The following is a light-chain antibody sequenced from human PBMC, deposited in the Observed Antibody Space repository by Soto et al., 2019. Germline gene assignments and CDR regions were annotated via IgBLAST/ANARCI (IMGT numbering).Light chain of an antibody. CDR1: QSISNL. V-gene: IGKV1-5*01. Sequence: DIQMTQSPSTLSATVGDRVTNACRASQSISNLLAWYQQRPGKAPQLLIYDASTLLRGVPSRFSGSGFVTEFTLTISILQPDDFATYYCQQFNRYSSWTFGQGTKVDIK. CDR3: QQFNRYSSWT. J-gene: IGKJ1*01. CDR2: DAS.